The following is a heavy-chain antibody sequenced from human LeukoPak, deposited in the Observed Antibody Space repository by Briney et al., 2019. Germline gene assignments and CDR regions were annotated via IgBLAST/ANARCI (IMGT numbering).Heavy chain of an antibody. J-gene: IGHJ4*02. CDR1: GFTFSSYA. V-gene: IGHV3-30-3*01. Sequence: GGSLRLSCAASGFTFSSYAMHWVRQAPGKGLEWVAVISYDGSNKYYADSVKGRFTISRDNSKNTLYLQMNSLGAEDTAVYYCATYYYDSSDYYPHFDYWGQGTLVTVSS. CDR3: ATYYYDSSDYYPHFDY. CDR2: ISYDGSNK. D-gene: IGHD3-22*01.